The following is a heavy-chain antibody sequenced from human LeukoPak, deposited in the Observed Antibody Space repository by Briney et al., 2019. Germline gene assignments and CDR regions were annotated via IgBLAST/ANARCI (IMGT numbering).Heavy chain of an antibody. CDR1: GFTFDDYG. D-gene: IGHD3-22*01. Sequence: GGSLRLSCAASGFTFDDYGMNWVRQAPGKGLEWVSSISSSSSYIYYADSVKGRFTISRDNAKNSLYLQMNSLRAEDTAVYYCARDKYDSSGYYYYYGMDVWGQGTTVTVSS. J-gene: IGHJ6*02. CDR3: ARDKYDSSGYYYYYGMDV. CDR2: ISSSSSYI. V-gene: IGHV3-21*01.